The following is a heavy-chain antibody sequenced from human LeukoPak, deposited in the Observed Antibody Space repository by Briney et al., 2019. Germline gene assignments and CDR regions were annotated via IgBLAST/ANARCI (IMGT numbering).Heavy chain of an antibody. J-gene: IGHJ5*02. CDR1: GYTLTGYY. CDR3: ARGDTAIYWFDP. CDR2: INPSGGST. D-gene: IGHD5-18*01. Sequence: ASVKVSCKASGYTLTGYYMHWVRQAPGQGLEWMGIINPSGGSTSYAQKFQGRVTMTRDTSTSTVYMELSSLRSEDTAVYYCARGDTAIYWFDPWGQGTLVTVSS. V-gene: IGHV1-46*01.